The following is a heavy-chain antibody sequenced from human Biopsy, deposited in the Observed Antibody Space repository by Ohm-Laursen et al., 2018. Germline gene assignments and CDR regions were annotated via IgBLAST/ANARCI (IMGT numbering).Heavy chain of an antibody. J-gene: IGHJ4*02. CDR3: ALAAAQTVTHFDY. V-gene: IGHV3-23*01. Sequence: SLRLSCSTSGFTFSSYAMTWFRQAPGKGLEWVSTISGNSDIIYDTDSVKGRFTISRDNSKNTLYLQMNSLRADDPAVYYCALAAAQTVTHFDYWGQGTLVPVSS. D-gene: IGHD4-17*01. CDR1: GFTFSSYA. CDR2: ISGNSDII.